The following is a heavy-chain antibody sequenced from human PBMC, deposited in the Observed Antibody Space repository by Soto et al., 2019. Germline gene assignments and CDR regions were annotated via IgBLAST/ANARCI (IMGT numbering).Heavy chain of an antibody. D-gene: IGHD3-3*01. Sequence: QLHLVQCGAVVKKPGASVTVSCSASGYPVTAYYMHWVRQAPGRGIEWMGGINPATGAAKYTQTFHGRVTMTRDTSTSTVFMELSGLTSEDTAVCYCARGGGVGVAGSAAFDMWGQGTLVTVSS. CDR2: INPATGAA. CDR3: ARGGGVGVAGSAAFDM. J-gene: IGHJ3*02. V-gene: IGHV1-2*02. CDR1: GYPVTAYY.